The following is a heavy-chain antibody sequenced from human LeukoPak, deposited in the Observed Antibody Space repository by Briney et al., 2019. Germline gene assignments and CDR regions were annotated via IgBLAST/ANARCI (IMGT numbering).Heavy chain of an antibody. V-gene: IGHV3-7*01. J-gene: IGHJ4*02. CDR3: TPGALDY. Sequence: GGSLRLSCAASGFIFSNYWMTWVRQAPGKGLEWVANINQNGSERNFVDSVKGRFIISRDNTENSLYLQMNSLRDEDTAVYYCTPGALDYWGQGTLVTVSS. CDR1: GFIFSNYW. CDR2: INQNGSER.